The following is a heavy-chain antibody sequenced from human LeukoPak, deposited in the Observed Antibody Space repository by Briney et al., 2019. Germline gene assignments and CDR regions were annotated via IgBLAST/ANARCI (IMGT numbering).Heavy chain of an antibody. CDR1: GYTFTSYG. Sequence: ATVKVSCKASGYTFTSYGISWVRLAPGQGLEWMGWISAYNGNTNYAQKLQGRVTMTTDTSTSTAYMELRSLRSDDTAVYYCARDHRIAAAGSLTNWFDPWGQGTLVTVSS. V-gene: IGHV1-18*01. D-gene: IGHD6-13*01. J-gene: IGHJ5*02. CDR3: ARDHRIAAAGSLTNWFDP. CDR2: ISAYNGNT.